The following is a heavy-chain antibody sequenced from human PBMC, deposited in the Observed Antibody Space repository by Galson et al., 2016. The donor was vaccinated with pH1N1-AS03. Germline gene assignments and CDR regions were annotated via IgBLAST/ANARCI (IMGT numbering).Heavy chain of an antibody. D-gene: IGHD1-1*01. Sequence: SLRLSCAASGFTFSDYYMFWIRQAPGKGLEWVSYISSSSPYTNYADSVKGRFSISRDNAKNSLYLQMNRLRAEDTAIYYCARGGTALDFECWGQGTLVTVSS. J-gene: IGHJ4*02. V-gene: IGHV3-11*06. CDR2: ISSSSPYT. CDR3: ARGGTALDFEC. CDR1: GFTFSDYY.